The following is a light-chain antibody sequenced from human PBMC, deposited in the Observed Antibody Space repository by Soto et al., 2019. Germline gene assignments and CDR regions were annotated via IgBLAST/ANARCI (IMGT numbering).Light chain of an antibody. Sequence: QSVLTQPASVSGSPGQSITISCTGTSSDIGAYNYVSWYQHHPGKAPKLLIYEILYRPSGISNRFAASKSGNTASLTISGLQAEDEADYYCSSFTTSNTYVFGTGTKVTVL. CDR1: SSDIGAYNY. V-gene: IGLV2-14*01. CDR2: EIL. CDR3: SSFTTSNTYV. J-gene: IGLJ1*01.